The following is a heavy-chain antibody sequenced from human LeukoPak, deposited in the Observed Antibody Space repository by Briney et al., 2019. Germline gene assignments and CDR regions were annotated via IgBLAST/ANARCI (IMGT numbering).Heavy chain of an antibody. J-gene: IGHJ4*02. V-gene: IGHV3-53*01. CDR3: ARGGASELYYFAY. Sequence: GGSLRLSCAASGFTVSNNYMSWVRQAPGKGLECVSVIYDGGNTYYTDSVKGRFTISRDNSKNTLYLQVNSLRAEATAVYYCARGGASELYYFAYWGQGSLVSVSS. D-gene: IGHD2-15*01. CDR2: IYDGGNT. CDR1: GFTVSNNY.